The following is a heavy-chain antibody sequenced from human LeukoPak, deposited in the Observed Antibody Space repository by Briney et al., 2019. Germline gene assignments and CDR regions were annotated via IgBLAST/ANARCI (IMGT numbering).Heavy chain of an antibody. J-gene: IGHJ4*02. CDR3: ARVTGYMIEDYFDY. Sequence: SETLSLTCTVSGGSISSYYWSWIRQPAGKGLEWIGRIYISGSGSTNYNPSLKSRVTISVDTSKNQFSLKLNSVTAADTAVYYCARVTGYMIEDYFDYWGQGILVTVSS. CDR2: IYISGSGST. V-gene: IGHV4-4*07. CDR1: GGSISSYY. D-gene: IGHD3-9*01.